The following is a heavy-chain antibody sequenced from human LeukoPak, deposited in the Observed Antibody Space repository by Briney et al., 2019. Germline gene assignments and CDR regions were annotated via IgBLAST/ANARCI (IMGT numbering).Heavy chain of an antibody. D-gene: IGHD3-22*01. CDR1: GFTFNRYA. Sequence: GGSLRLSCAASGFTFNRYAMHWVRQAPGKGLEWVAFIWYDGSNKYYADSVKGRFTVSRDNSKNTLYLQMNSLRAEDTDVYYCAKDERGYYDSSGFFGAIDYWGQGSLVSVSS. V-gene: IGHV3-30*02. J-gene: IGHJ4*02. CDR2: IWYDGSNK. CDR3: AKDERGYYDSSGFFGAIDY.